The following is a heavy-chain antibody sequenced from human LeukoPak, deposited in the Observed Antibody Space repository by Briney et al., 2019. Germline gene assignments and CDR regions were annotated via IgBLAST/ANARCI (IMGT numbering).Heavy chain of an antibody. J-gene: IGHJ6*02. CDR1: GYSITSGYD. CDR3: ARVVDYGSGTGMDV. Sequence: PSETLSLTCTVSGYSITSGYDWGWIRQPPGKGLEWIGSIHHSGVTYFNPSLKSRVTLSVDTSKNQISLKLSSVTAADTAVYYCARVVDYGSGTGMDVWGQGTTVTVSS. V-gene: IGHV4-38-2*02. D-gene: IGHD3-10*01. CDR2: IHHSGVT.